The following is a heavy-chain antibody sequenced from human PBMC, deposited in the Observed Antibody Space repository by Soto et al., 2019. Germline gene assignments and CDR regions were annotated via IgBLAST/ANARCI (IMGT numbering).Heavy chain of an antibody. CDR2: IYYSGST. V-gene: IGHV4-59*01. Sequence: PSQTLSLTCTVSGDSSSSYYWSWIRQPPGKGLEGIGYIYYSGSTNYNPSLKSRVTISVDTSKNQFSLKLSSVTAADTAVYYCERVGYYDYVWGSYRQKGGAFDIWGQGTMVT. CDR1: GDSSSSYY. D-gene: IGHD3-16*02. J-gene: IGHJ3*02. CDR3: ERVGYYDYVWGSYRQKGGAFDI.